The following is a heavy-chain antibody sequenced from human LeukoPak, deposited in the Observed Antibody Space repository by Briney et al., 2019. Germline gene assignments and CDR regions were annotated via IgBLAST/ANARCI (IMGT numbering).Heavy chain of an antibody. CDR3: APLGGGDFDI. V-gene: IGHV4-34*01. CDR2: INHSGIT. D-gene: IGHD3-16*01. CDR1: GGSLSGYY. Sequence: SETLSLTCALYGGSLSGYYWSWIRQPPGKGLEWIGEINHSGITNYNPSLKSRVTISVDTSKKQFSLKLRSVTAADTAVYYCAPLGGGDFDIWGQGTVVTVSS. J-gene: IGHJ3*02.